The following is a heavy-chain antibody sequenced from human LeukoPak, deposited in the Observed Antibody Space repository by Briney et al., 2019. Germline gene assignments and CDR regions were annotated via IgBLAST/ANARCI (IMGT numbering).Heavy chain of an antibody. J-gene: IGHJ4*02. Sequence: GGSLRLSCAASGFTFRSYSMNWGPQAPGKGLNWVSSISSSSSYIDYADSVKGRFTTSRDNAKTSLYLQMNSLRADDTAEYYCARSFRPYYFDYWGQGTLVTVSS. V-gene: IGHV3-21*01. CDR3: ARSFRPYYFDY. CDR2: ISSSSSYI. CDR1: GFTFRSYS. D-gene: IGHD3-10*01.